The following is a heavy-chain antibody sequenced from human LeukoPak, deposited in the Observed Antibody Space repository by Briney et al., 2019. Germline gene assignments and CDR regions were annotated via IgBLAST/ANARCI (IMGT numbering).Heavy chain of an antibody. J-gene: IGHJ4*02. CDR2: IYVGGNT. Sequence: GALRLSCAASGVTVSSKSMSWVRQAPGKGLEWVSVIYVGGNTYYADSVKGRFTISRDNSKNTLYLQMNSLRAEDTAVYYCAKDQYCSSTSCYWGFDYWGQGTLVTVSS. V-gene: IGHV3-53*01. D-gene: IGHD2-2*01. CDR1: GVTVSSKS. CDR3: AKDQYCSSTSCYWGFDY.